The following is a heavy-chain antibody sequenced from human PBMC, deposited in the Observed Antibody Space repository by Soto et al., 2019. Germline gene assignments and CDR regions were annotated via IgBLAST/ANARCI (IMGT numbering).Heavy chain of an antibody. V-gene: IGHV4-39*01. Sequence: PSETLSLTCTVSGGSISSSSYYWGWIRQPPGKGLEWIGSIYYSGSTYYNPSLKSRVTISVDTSKNQFSLKLSSVTAADTAVYYCATSEDSGWLQFDYWGQGTLVTVSS. CDR1: GGSISSSSYY. D-gene: IGHD6-19*01. J-gene: IGHJ4*02. CDR3: ATSEDSGWLQFDY. CDR2: IYYSGST.